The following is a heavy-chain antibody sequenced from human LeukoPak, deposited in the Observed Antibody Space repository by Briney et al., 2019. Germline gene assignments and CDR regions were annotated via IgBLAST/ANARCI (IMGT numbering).Heavy chain of an antibody. CDR2: ISSSSSYT. D-gene: IGHD4-11*01. V-gene: IGHV3-11*03. Sequence: PGGSLRLSCAASGFTFSDYYMSWIRQAPGKGLEWVSYISSSSSYTNYADSVRGRFTISRDNAKNSLYLQMNSLRAEDTAVYYCARYSNAGLGYWGQGTLVTVSS. CDR3: ARYSNAGLGY. CDR1: GFTFSDYY. J-gene: IGHJ4*02.